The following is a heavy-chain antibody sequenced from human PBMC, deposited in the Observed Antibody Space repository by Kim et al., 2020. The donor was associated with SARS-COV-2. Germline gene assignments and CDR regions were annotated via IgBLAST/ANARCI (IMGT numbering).Heavy chain of an antibody. CDR1: GYRFTSHW. CDR3: ARETPGSFDY. J-gene: IGHJ4*02. CDR2: INPRDSRT. Sequence: GESLKISCKGSGYRFTSHWIGWVRQMPGKGLEWMGIINPRDSRTRYSPSFQGQVTISADNSMNTAYLQWSSLKASDTAMYYCARETPGSFDYWGQGTLVT. V-gene: IGHV5-51*01. D-gene: IGHD3-10*01.